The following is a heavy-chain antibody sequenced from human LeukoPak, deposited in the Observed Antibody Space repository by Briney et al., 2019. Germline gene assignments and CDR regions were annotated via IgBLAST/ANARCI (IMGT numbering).Heavy chain of an antibody. CDR3: AKAGTGTNMIFDY. Sequence: GGSLRLSCAASGFTFSSYAMHWVRQAPGKGLEWVAVISYDGSNKYYADSVKGRFTISRDTSKNTLYLQMYSLRAEDTAVYYCAKAGTGTNMIFDYWGQGTLVTVSS. D-gene: IGHD1-1*01. J-gene: IGHJ4*02. V-gene: IGHV3-30-3*01. CDR2: ISYDGSNK. CDR1: GFTFSSYA.